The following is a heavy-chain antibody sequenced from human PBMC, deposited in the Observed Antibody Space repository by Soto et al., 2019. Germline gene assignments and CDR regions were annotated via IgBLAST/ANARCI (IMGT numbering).Heavy chain of an antibody. CDR1: GFTFSSYA. CDR3: VKGKYSSSGLLDWVDP. D-gene: IGHD6-6*01. J-gene: IGHJ5*01. V-gene: IGHV3-64D*06. CDR2: ISSNGGST. Sequence: PGGSLRLSCSGSGFTFSSYAMHWVRQAPGKGLEYASAISSNGGSTYYADSVKGRFTISRDNSKKTLYLQMTSLRVEDTAVYYCVKGKYSSSGLLDWVDPWGQGTVVTVSS.